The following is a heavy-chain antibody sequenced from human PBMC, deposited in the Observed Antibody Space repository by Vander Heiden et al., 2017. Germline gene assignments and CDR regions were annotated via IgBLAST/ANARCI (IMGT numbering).Heavy chain of an antibody. CDR2: IRSKAFPGTT. Sequence: EVQLVESGGGFVKPGRSLRLLCSASGFTFGDYAMSWFRQAPGKGLEWVGCIRSKAFPGTTEYAASVKGRFTISRDNSKSIAYLQMNSLRTEDTAVYYCSRDDITGGSGVRYWGQGTLVTVSS. J-gene: IGHJ4*02. CDR3: SRDDITGGSGVRY. CDR1: GFTFGDYA. V-gene: IGHV3-49*05. D-gene: IGHD1-20*01.